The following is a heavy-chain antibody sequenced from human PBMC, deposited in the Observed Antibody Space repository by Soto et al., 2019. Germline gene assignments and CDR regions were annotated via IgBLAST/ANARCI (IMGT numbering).Heavy chain of an antibody. CDR2: IIPIFGTA. J-gene: IGHJ6*02. CDR1: GGTFSSYA. D-gene: IGHD5-12*01. V-gene: IGHV1-69*13. Sequence: ASVKVSCKASGGTFSSYAISWVRQAPGQGLEWMGGIIPIFGTANYAQKFQGRVTITADESTSTAYMELSSLRSEDTAVYYCARDGGGYVSYYYYGMDVWGQGTKVTVYS. CDR3: ARDGGGYVSYYYYGMDV.